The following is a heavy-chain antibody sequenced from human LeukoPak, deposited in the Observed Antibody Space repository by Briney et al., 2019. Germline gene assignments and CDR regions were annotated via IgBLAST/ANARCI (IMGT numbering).Heavy chain of an antibody. J-gene: IGHJ4*02. CDR3: ARGIEEWLYLYY. D-gene: IGHD3-3*01. CDR1: GFTFAPYW. Sequence: GGSLRLSCSASGFTFAPYWMTWVRQAPGKGLEYVATMNRDGSEKYYVDSVKGRFTISRDNSKNSLYLQMDSLRAEDTAVYYCARGIEEWLYLYYWGQGALVTVAS. CDR2: MNRDGSEK. V-gene: IGHV3-7*04.